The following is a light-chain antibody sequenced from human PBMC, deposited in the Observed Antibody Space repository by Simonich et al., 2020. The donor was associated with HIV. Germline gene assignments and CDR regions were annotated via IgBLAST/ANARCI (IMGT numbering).Light chain of an antibody. CDR2: DNN. CDR1: SSNIGNNY. V-gene: IGLV1-51*01. Sequence: QSVLTQPPSVSAAPGQKVTISCSGSSSNIGNNYVSWYQQLPETAPKLLIYDNNKRPSGIPDRFSGSKSGTSATLGITGLQTGDEADYYCSSYTSSTTLVFGGGTKLTVL. J-gene: IGLJ2*01. CDR3: SSYTSSTTLV.